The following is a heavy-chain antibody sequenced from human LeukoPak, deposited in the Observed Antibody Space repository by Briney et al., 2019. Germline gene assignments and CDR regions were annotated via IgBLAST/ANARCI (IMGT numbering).Heavy chain of an antibody. CDR2: ISGSGGST. Sequence: GGSLRLSCAASGFTFSSNAMSWVRQAPGKGLEWVSAISGSGGSTYYADSVKGRFTISRDNSKNTLYLQMNSLRAEDTAVYYCAKGDTMIVVVVGAFDIWGQGTMVTVSS. J-gene: IGHJ3*02. CDR3: AKGDTMIVVVVGAFDI. CDR1: GFTFSSNA. V-gene: IGHV3-23*01. D-gene: IGHD3-22*01.